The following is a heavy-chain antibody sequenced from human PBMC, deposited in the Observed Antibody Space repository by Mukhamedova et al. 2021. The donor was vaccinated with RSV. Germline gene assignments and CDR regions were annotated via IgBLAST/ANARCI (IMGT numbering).Heavy chain of an antibody. CDR3: ARISYAENWFDP. V-gene: IGHV1-2*02. J-gene: IGHJ5*02. D-gene: IGHD1-26*01. CDR2: INPNSGGT. Sequence: GWINPNSGGTNYAQKFQGRVTMTRDTSISTAYMELSRLRSDDTAVYYCARISYAENWFDPWGQGTLVTVSS.